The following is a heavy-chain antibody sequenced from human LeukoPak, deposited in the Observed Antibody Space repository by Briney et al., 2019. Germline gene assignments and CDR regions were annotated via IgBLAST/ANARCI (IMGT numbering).Heavy chain of an antibody. CDR1: GFTFSSYG. D-gene: IGHD5-12*01. CDR2: IRYDGSNK. Sequence: GGSLRLSCAASGFTFSSYGMHWVRQAPGKGLEWVAFIRYDGSNKYYADSVKGRFTISRDNSKNTLYLQMNSLRAEDTAVYYRAKDQGIFRWLRFAFDYWGQGTLVTVSS. V-gene: IGHV3-30*02. J-gene: IGHJ4*02. CDR3: AKDQGIFRWLRFAFDY.